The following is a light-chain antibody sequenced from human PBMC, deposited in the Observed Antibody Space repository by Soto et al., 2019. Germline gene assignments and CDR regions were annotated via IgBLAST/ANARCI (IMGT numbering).Light chain of an antibody. Sequence: QSALTQPPSVSGSPGQSVTISCTGTSSDVGGYNRVSGYQQPPGKAPKLLIYDVSNRPSGGSTRFSGSKSGNTASLTISGLQAEDEADYYCTSYATGSAYVFGPGTKLTVL. V-gene: IGLV2-18*02. J-gene: IGLJ1*01. CDR1: SSDVGGYNR. CDR2: DVS. CDR3: TSYATGSAYV.